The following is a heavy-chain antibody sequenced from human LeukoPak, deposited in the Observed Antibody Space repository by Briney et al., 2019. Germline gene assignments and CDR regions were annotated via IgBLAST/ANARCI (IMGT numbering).Heavy chain of an antibody. CDR1: GYTSTSNA. D-gene: IGHD1-26*01. CDR3: ARDPPGGWFDP. CDR2: INTDSGNP. Sequence: GASVKVSCKASGYTSTSNALNWVRQSPGQGLEWMGWINTDSGNPTYAQGFTGRFVFSLDTSVSTAYLQISSLKAEDTAVYYCARDPPGGWFDPWGQGTLVTVSS. J-gene: IGHJ5*02. V-gene: IGHV7-4-1*02.